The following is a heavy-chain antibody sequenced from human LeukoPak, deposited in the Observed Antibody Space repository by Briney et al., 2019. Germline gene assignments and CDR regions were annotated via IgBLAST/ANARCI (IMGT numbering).Heavy chain of an antibody. D-gene: IGHD3-16*02. Sequence: PGGSLRLSCAASGFTFSSYWMHWVRQAPGRGLVWVSRINTDGSSTSYADSVKGRFTISRDNAKNTLYLQMNSLRAGDTAVYYCARDRFTYFPFDYWGQGTLVTVSS. V-gene: IGHV3-74*01. J-gene: IGHJ4*02. CDR1: GFTFSSYW. CDR3: ARDRFTYFPFDY. CDR2: INTDGSST.